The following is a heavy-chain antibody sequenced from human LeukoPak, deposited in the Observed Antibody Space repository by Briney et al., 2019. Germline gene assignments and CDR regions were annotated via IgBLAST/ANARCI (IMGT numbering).Heavy chain of an antibody. CDR1: GYTLTELS. D-gene: IGHD3-10*01. CDR2: FDPEDGET. CDR3: ATLGGGILWFREGFDY. Sequence: ASVTVSCTVSGYTLTELSVHWVRQAPGKGLEWMGGFDPEDGETIYAQKFQGRVTMTEDTSTDTAYMELSSLRSEDTAVYYCATLGGGILWFREGFDYWGQGTLVTVSS. V-gene: IGHV1-24*01. J-gene: IGHJ4*02.